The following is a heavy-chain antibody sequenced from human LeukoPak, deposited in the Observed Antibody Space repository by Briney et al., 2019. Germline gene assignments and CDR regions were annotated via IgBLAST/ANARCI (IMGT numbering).Heavy chain of an antibody. CDR2: INPSGGST. D-gene: IGHD6-19*01. J-gene: IGHJ5*02. CDR3: ATDLAIAVAGPRGIGWFDP. CDR1: GYTFTSYY. V-gene: IGHV1-46*01. Sequence: VASVKVSCKASGYTFTSYYMHWVRQAPGQGLEWMGIINPSGGSTSYAQKFQGRVTMTRDTSTSTVYMELSSLRSEDTAVYYCATDLAIAVAGPRGIGWFDPWGQGTLVTVSS.